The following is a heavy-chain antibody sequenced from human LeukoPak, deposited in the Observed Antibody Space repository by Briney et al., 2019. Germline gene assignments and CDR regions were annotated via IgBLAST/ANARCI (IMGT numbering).Heavy chain of an antibody. CDR3: AKALWSFSYFDY. V-gene: IGHV3-23*01. Sequence: GGSLRLSCAASGFTFSSYAMSWVRQAPGKGLEWVSAISGSGGSTYYADSVKGRFTISRDNSKNTLYLQMSSLRAEDTAVYYCAKALWSFSYFDYWGQGTLVTVSS. CDR2: ISGSGGST. D-gene: IGHD3-10*01. J-gene: IGHJ4*02. CDR1: GFTFSSYA.